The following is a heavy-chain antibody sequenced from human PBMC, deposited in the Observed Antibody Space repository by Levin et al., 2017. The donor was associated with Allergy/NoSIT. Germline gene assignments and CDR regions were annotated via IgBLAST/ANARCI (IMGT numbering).Heavy chain of an antibody. CDR2: ISSSSSYI. Sequence: GESLKISCAASGFTFSSYSMNWVRQAPGKGLEWVSSISSSSSYIYYADSVKGRFTISRDNAKNSLYLQMNSLRAEDTAVYYCAIGGDCYSGCSIDYWGQGTLVTVSS. J-gene: IGHJ4*02. CDR3: AIGGDCYSGCSIDY. V-gene: IGHV3-21*01. D-gene: IGHD2-21*02. CDR1: GFTFSSYS.